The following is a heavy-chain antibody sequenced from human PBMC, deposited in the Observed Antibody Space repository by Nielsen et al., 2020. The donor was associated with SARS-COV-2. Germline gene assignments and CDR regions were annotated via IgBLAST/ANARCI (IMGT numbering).Heavy chain of an antibody. Sequence: GGSLRLSCAASGFTFSSYCMSWVRQAPGKGLEWVANIKQDGSEKYYADSVKGRFTISRDNSKNTLYLQMNSLRAEDTAVYYCAKDGPRVNSGSYDYYYYMDVWGKGTTVTVSS. J-gene: IGHJ6*03. CDR1: GFTFSSYC. D-gene: IGHD1-26*01. CDR3: AKDGPRVNSGSYDYYYYMDV. CDR2: IKQDGSEK. V-gene: IGHV3-7*01.